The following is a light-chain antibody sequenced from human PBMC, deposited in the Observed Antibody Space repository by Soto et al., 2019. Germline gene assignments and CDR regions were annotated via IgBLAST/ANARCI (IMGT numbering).Light chain of an antibody. Sequence: QSALTQPASVSGSPGQSITISCTGTSSNVGSYKLVSWYQQHPGKAPKLMIFEVNKRPSGVSNRFSGSKSGNTDSLPISGLKVEDEADYYCCSSGGSPTYVFGTGTKVTVL. CDR2: EVN. V-gene: IGLV2-23*02. J-gene: IGLJ1*01. CDR1: SSNVGSYKL. CDR3: CSSGGSPTYV.